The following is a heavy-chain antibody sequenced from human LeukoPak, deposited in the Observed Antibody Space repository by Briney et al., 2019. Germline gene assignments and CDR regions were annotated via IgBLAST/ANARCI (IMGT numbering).Heavy chain of an antibody. CDR1: GFTFSSYA. CDR3: AKGSHSSGWSSWSDY. J-gene: IGHJ4*02. CDR2: ISGSGGST. Sequence: GGSLRLSCAASGFTFSSYAMSWVRQAPGKGLEWVSAISGSGGSTYYADSVKGRFTISRDNSKNTLCLQMNSLRAEDTAVYYCAKGSHSSGWSSWSDYWGQGTLVTVSS. D-gene: IGHD6-19*01. V-gene: IGHV3-23*01.